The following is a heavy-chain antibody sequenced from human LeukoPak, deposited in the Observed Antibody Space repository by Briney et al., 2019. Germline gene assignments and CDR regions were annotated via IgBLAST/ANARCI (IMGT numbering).Heavy chain of an antibody. J-gene: IGHJ4*02. D-gene: IGHD2-21*02. V-gene: IGHV1-2*02. CDR2: INPNSGGT. Sequence: ASVKVSCKASGYTFTGYYMHWVRQAPGQGLEWMGWINPNSGGTNYEQKFQGRVTMTRDTSISTAYMELSRLRSDDTAVYYCAIYGCGGDCYYFDYWGQGTLVTVSS. CDR3: AIYGCGGDCYYFDY. CDR1: GYTFTGYY.